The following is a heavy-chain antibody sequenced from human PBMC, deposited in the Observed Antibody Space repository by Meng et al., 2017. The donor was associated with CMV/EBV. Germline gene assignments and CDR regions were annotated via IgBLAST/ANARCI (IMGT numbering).Heavy chain of an antibody. D-gene: IGHD6-6*01. V-gene: IGHV3-23*01. CDR1: GFTFSSYA. J-gene: IGHJ4*02. CDR3: ASMSSSGDY. CDR2: ISGSGGST. Sequence: GESLKISCAASGFTFSSYAMSWVRQAPGKGLEWVSAISGSGGSTYYADSVKGRFTISRDNSKNTLYLQMNSLRAEDTAVYYCASMSSSGDYWGQGTRVTVSS.